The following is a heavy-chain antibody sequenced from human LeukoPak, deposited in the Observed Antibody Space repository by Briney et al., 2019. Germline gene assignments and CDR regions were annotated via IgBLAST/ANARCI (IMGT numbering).Heavy chain of an antibody. Sequence: SETLSLTCTVSGCSISSSSYYWGWIRQPPGKGLEWIGNIYYSGSTYYNPSLKSRVTISVDTSKNQFSLKLSSVTAADTAIYYCARDVLPDFWGQGTLVTVSS. CDR1: GCSISSSSYY. CDR3: ARDVLPDF. J-gene: IGHJ4*02. CDR2: IYYSGST. V-gene: IGHV4-39*07.